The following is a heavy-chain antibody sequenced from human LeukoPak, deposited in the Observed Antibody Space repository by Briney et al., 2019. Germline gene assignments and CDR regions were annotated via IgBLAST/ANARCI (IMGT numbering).Heavy chain of an antibody. D-gene: IGHD3-22*01. CDR1: GFTFSSYA. CDR2: ISGSGGST. V-gene: IGHV3-23*01. J-gene: IGHJ4*02. CDR3: AKYYYDSSGYYPYYFDY. Sequence: GGSLRLSCAASGFTFSSYAMNWVRQAPGKGLEWVSGISGSGGSTYYADSVKGRFTISRDNSKNTLYLQMNSLRAEDTAVYYCAKYYYDSSGYYPYYFDYWGQGTLVTVSS.